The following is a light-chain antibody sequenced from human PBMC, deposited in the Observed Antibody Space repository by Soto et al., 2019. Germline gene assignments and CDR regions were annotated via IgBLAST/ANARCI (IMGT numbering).Light chain of an antibody. CDR2: GAS. J-gene: IGKJ4*01. CDR3: QQYYDYPPLI. Sequence: EIVMTQSPATLSVSPGERATVSCRASRNINRKLAWYQQKPGQAPRLLISGASTRATGIPARFSGSGSGTEFTLTISSLLSEDFAVYYCQQYYDYPPLIFGGGTKVEIK. CDR1: RNINRK. V-gene: IGKV3-15*01.